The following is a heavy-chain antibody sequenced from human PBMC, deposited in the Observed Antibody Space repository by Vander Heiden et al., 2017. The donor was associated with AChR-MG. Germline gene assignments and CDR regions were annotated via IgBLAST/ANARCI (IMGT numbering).Heavy chain of an antibody. D-gene: IGHD3-10*01. V-gene: IGHV3-23*01. J-gene: IGHJ6*02. CDR3: AKGLTRAYYYYGMDV. CDR2: IGGSGGSI. CDR1: RFIFTSYA. Sequence: LRLSSAASRFIFTSYALRLFRQVPRKALEWVSVIGGSGGSIYYADLGEGRFTISRDNSKNTLYLQMNSLRAEDTAVYYCAKGLTRAYYYYGMDVWGQGTTVTVSS.